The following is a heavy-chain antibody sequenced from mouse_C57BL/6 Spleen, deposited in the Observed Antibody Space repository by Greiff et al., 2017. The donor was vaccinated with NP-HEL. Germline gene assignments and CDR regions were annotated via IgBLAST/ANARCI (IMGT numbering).Heavy chain of an antibody. J-gene: IGHJ4*01. CDR1: GYTFTSYW. V-gene: IGHV1-69*01. CDR3: ARGVDRYYYAMDY. CDR2: IDPSDSYT. Sequence: QVQLQQSGAELVMPGASVKLSCKASGYTFTSYWMHWVKQRPGQGLEWIGEIDPSDSYTNYNQKFKGKSTLTVDKSSSTAYMQLSSLTSEDSAVYYCARGVDRYYYAMDYWGQGTSVTVSS. D-gene: IGHD1-1*01.